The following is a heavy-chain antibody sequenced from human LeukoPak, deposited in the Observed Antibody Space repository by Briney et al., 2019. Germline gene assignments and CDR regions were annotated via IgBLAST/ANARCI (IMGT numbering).Heavy chain of an antibody. V-gene: IGHV4-39*01. D-gene: IGHD3-10*01. J-gene: IGHJ4*02. CDR1: GDSITSASHY. CDR3: ARLSIWFGELLGELADY. Sequence: SETLSLTCLVLGDSITSASHYWGWIRQPPGKGLEWIGSIYYSGSTYYNPSLKSRVTISVDTSKNQFSLKLSSVTAADTAVYYCARLSIWFGELLGELADYWGQGTLVTVSS. CDR2: IYYSGST.